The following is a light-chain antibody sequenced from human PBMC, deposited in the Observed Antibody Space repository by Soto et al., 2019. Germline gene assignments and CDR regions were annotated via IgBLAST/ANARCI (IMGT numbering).Light chain of an antibody. CDR3: QQYGGSPLWT. CDR1: QGISSW. V-gene: IGKV1-12*01. J-gene: IGKJ1*01. CDR2: AAS. Sequence: DIQMTQSPSSVSASVGDRVTITCRASQGISSWLAWCQQKPGKAPKLLIYAASSLQSGVPSRFSGSGSGTDFTLTISRLEPEDFAVYYCQQYGGSPLWTFGQGTKVDI.